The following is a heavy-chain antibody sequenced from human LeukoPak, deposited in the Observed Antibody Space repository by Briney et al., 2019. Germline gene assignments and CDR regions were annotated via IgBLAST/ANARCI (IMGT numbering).Heavy chain of an antibody. D-gene: IGHD2-2*01. CDR3: ARLGYCSSTSCCNFYYYGMDV. V-gene: IGHV3-11*01. CDR1: GFTFSDYY. J-gene: IGHJ6*02. Sequence: GGSLRLSCAASGFTFSDYYMSWIRQAPGKGLEWVSYISSSGSTIYYADSVKGRFTISRDNAKNSLYLQMNSLRAEDTAVYYCARLGYCSSTSCCNFYYYGMDVWGQGTTVTVSS. CDR2: ISSSGSTI.